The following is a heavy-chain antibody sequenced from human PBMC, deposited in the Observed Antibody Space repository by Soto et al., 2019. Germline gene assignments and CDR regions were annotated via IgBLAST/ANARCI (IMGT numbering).Heavy chain of an antibody. J-gene: IGHJ5*02. CDR2: ISAYNGNT. D-gene: IGHD3-3*01. V-gene: IGHV1-18*01. CDR1: GYTFTSYG. CDR3: ARVEMYDFWSGYKVAP. Sequence: ASVKVSCKASGYTFTSYGISWVRQAPGQGLEWMGWISAYNGNTNYAQKLQGRVTMTTDTSTSTAYMELRSLRSDDTAVYYCARVEMYDFWSGYKVAPWGQGTLVTVSS.